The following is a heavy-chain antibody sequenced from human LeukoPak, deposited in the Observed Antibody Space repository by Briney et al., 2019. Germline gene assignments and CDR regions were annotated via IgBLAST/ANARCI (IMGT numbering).Heavy chain of an antibody. V-gene: IGHV3-33*01. CDR2: IWYDGSNK. D-gene: IGHD3-16*01. CDR1: GFTFSTYG. J-gene: IGHJ4*02. CDR3: VRGGVDY. Sequence: GGSLRLSCEASGFTFSTYGMHWVRQAPGKGLEWVAVIWYDGSNKNYADSVKGRFTISRDNSKNTLYLQMNSLRAEDTAVYYCVRGGVDYWGQGTLVTVSS.